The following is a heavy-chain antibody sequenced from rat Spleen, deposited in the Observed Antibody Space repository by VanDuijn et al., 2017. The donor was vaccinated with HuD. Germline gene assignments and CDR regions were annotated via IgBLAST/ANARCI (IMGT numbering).Heavy chain of an antibody. CDR3: TTARLGADYFEY. D-gene: IGHD5-1*01. J-gene: IGHJ2*01. V-gene: IGHV5-17*01. Sequence: EVQLVESGGGLVQPGRSLKLSCAASGFTFSDYAMAWVRQAPKKGLEWVATIIYDGSSTYYRDSVKGRFTISRDNAKSTLYRQMDSRRSDDTATYYCTTARLGADYFEYWGQGVMVTVSS. CDR1: GFTFSDYA. CDR2: IIYDGSST.